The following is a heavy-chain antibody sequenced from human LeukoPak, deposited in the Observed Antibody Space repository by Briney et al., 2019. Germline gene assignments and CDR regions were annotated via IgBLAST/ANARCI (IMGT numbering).Heavy chain of an antibody. D-gene: IGHD2-2*01. CDR3: AKLQSVVIPAAMLGFDY. J-gene: IGHJ4*02. V-gene: IGHV3-23*01. Sequence: GGSLRLSCAASGFTFSDYYMSWVRQAPGKGLEWVSGISGSDGTTFYADSVKGRFTISRDNPKNTLYLQLISLRAEDTAVYYCAKLQSVVIPAAMLGFDYWGQGILVTVSS. CDR1: GFTFSDYY. CDR2: ISGSDGTT.